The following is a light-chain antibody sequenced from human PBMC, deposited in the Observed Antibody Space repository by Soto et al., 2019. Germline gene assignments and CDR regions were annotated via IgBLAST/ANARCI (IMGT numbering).Light chain of an antibody. CDR1: SSDVGNDNL. CDR3: CSYAGIGSYV. J-gene: IGLJ1*01. V-gene: IGLV2-23*01. Sequence: QSALTQPASVSASPGQSITISCTGSSSDVGNDNLVSWYQQHPGKAPKLLIYEGSKRPSGVSNRFSGSKSGNTASLTVSGLQAEDEADYFCCSYAGIGSYVFGSGTKLTVL. CDR2: EGS.